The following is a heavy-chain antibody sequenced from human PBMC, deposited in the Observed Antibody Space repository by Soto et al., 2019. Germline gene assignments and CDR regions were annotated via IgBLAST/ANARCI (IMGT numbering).Heavy chain of an antibody. D-gene: IGHD6-13*01. J-gene: IGHJ5*02. CDR1: GGSVSSGSYC. CDR2: IYHSGST. V-gene: IGHV4-61*01. CDR3: ASTYSTSWYWFDP. Sequence: PSXTLSLTCTVSGGSVSSGSYCWSWLRQPTGNGLEWIGYIYHSGSTNHSPTLQSRPTNPKDTPKSQVVLTMTNMDPVDTATYYCASTYSTSWYWFDPWGQGTLVNVSS.